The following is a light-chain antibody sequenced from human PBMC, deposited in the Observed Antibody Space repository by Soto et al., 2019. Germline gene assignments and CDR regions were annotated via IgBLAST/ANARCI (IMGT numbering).Light chain of an antibody. V-gene: IGKV3-15*01. Sequence: THAPFTLSGTPPNSATLSYRPSQSVSSNLAWYQQKPGQAPRLLIYGASTRATGIQARFSGSGSGTEFTLTISSLQSDDFAVYYFQEYNKGNTIAFGQGTRL. CDR3: QEYNKGNTIA. CDR2: GAS. CDR1: QSVSSN. J-gene: IGKJ5*01.